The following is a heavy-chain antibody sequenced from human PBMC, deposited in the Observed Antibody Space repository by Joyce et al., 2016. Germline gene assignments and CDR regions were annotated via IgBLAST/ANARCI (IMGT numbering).Heavy chain of an antibody. J-gene: IGHJ6*02. V-gene: IGHV1-46*01. Sequence: KRPGASVKISCKASGYTFTSYSVHWVRPAPGQGLEWVGMIDPSGGSATYAQRVQGRVIMTRDTSTSTVYMKLNSLRSEDTAVYYCASRGTSNISDHYYGMDLWGQGTTVTVSS. CDR3: ASRGTSNISDHYYGMDL. CDR2: IDPSGGSA. CDR1: GYTFTSYS. D-gene: IGHD2-21*02.